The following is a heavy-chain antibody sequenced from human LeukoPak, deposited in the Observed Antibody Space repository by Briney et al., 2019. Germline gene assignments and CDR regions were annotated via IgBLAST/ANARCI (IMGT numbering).Heavy chain of an antibody. V-gene: IGHV3-30*18. J-gene: IGHJ4*02. Sequence: GRSLRLSCAASGFTLSSYGMHWVRQAPGKGLEWVAVTSYDGSNKYYADSVKGRFTISRDNSKNTLYLQMNSLCAEDTAVYYCAKAHIEPYYDILTGYLGYYFDYWGQGTLVTVSS. D-gene: IGHD3-9*01. CDR1: GFTLSSYG. CDR3: AKAHIEPYYDILTGYLGYYFDY. CDR2: TSYDGSNK.